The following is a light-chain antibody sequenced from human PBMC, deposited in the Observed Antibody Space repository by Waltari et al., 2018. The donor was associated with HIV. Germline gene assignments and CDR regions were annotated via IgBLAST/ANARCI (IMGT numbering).Light chain of an antibody. CDR2: RTS. V-gene: IGKV1-5*03. CDR3: QQYSTHYA. J-gene: IGKJ2*01. Sequence: EIQMTQSPSNLSASVGDTVVITCRASQSIDNWLAWYQQKPGRAPRLLVSRTSLLESGVSSRFRGSGSGTEFTLTIMSLQPDDIGTYYCQQYSTHYAFGQGTRVE. CDR1: QSIDNW.